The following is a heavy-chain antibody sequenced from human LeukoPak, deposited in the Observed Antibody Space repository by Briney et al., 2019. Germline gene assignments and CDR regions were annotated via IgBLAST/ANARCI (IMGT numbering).Heavy chain of an antibody. V-gene: IGHV4-38-2*02. CDR3: AREYSSSSRAFDI. CDR1: GYSTSSGYY. CDR2: IYHNGNT. Sequence: SETLSLTCAVSGYSTSSGYYWGWIRQPPGKGLEWIGSIYHNGNTYYNPSLKSRVTISVDTSKNQFSLKLSSVTAADTAVSYCAREYSSSSRAFDIWGQGTMVTVSS. J-gene: IGHJ3*02. D-gene: IGHD6-6*01.